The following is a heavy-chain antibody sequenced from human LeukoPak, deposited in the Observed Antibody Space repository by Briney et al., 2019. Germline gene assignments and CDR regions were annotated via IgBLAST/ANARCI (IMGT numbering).Heavy chain of an antibody. CDR2: INHSGST. CDR1: GGSFSGYY. V-gene: IGHV4-34*01. CDR3: ARAPATPFDY. D-gene: IGHD6-25*01. Sequence: PSETLSLTCAVYGGSFSGYYWSWIRQPPGKGLEWIGEINHSGSTNYNPSLKSRVTISVDTSKNQFSLKLSSVTAADTAVYYCARAPATPFDYWGQGTLVTVSS. J-gene: IGHJ4*02.